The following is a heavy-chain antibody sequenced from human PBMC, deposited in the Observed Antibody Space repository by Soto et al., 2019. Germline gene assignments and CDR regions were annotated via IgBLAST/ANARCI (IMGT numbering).Heavy chain of an antibody. V-gene: IGHV5-10-1*01. CDR1: GYSFTTYS. J-gene: IGHJ4*02. Sequence: GESLKISCQGSGYSFTTYSINWVRQMPGKGLEWMGRIDPDDSYSNYSASFQGHVTMSVDKSISTAYLQWRSLRSSDTAMYYCARIPISGDSIGSGRDYHWGPGTLVTVSS. CDR3: ARIPISGDSIGSGRDYH. CDR2: IDPDDSYS. D-gene: IGHD3-10*01.